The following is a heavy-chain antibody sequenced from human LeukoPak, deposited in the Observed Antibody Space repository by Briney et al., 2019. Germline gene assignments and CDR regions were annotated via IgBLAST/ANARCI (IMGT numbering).Heavy chain of an antibody. D-gene: IGHD3-22*01. J-gene: IGHJ4*02. CDR3: VYLDSSGYYYGRLRY. V-gene: IGHV3-23*01. CDR1: GFTFGSHA. Sequence: GGSLRLSCAASGFTFGSHALSWVRQTPGKGLESVSSITADGVGTHYADSVRGRFTISRDNSKNTLYLQMNSLRADDTAVYFCVYLDSSGYYYGRLRYWGQGTPVTVSS. CDR2: ITADGVGT.